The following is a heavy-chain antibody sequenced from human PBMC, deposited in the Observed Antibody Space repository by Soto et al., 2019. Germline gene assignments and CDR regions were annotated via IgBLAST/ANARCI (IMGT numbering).Heavy chain of an antibody. J-gene: IGHJ6*02. CDR1: GYTFTSYG. CDR2: ISAYNGKT. D-gene: IGHD5-12*01. CDR3: ARGGDVNYYHGMDV. Sequence: QVQLVQSGGEVKKPGASVKLSCTASGYTFTSYGISWVRQAPGQGLEWMGWISAYNGKTNYAQNVQGRVTMTTDTATRTANRGLRSVRSDDTAVYYCARGGDVNYYHGMDVWGQGTTVTVSS. V-gene: IGHV1-18*01.